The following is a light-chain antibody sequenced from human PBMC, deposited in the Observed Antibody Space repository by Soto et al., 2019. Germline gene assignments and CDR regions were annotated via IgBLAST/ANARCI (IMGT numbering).Light chain of an antibody. CDR3: SSYTSRSTVV. Sequence: QSVLTQPASVSGSPGQSITISCTGTSSDVGGYNYVSWYQHHPGKAPKLIIYNFLNRPSGISNHFSGSKSGNTASLTISGLQAEDEADYYCSSYTSRSTVVFGGGTQLTVL. CDR1: SSDVGGYNY. V-gene: IGLV2-14*03. CDR2: NFL. J-gene: IGLJ7*01.